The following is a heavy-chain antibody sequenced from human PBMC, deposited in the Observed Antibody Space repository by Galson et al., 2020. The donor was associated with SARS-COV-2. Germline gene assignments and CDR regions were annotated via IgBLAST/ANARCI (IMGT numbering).Heavy chain of an antibody. CDR3: ARDRDYYGMDV. CDR1: GFTVSSNY. V-gene: IGHV3-53*01. Sequence: GGSLRLSCAASGFTVSSNYMSWVRQAPGKGLEWVSVIYSGGSTYYADSVKGRFTISRDNSKNTLYLQMNSLRAEDTAVYYCARDRDYYGMDVGGQGTSVTVSS. J-gene: IGHJ6*02. CDR2: IYSGGST.